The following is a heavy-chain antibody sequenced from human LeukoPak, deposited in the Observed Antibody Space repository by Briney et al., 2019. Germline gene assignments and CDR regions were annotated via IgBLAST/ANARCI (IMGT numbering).Heavy chain of an antibody. CDR3: ARSAVAGKNWFDP. V-gene: IGHV3-48*03. J-gene: IGHJ5*02. D-gene: IGHD6-19*01. Sequence: GGSLRLSCAASGFTFSSFEMNWLRQAPGKGRVWVSYISSSGSNIYYAHYVKCRFTISRDKDKNSLYLEMTSLRAEDTAVYYCARSAVAGKNWFDPWGQGTLVTVSS. CDR2: ISSSGSNI. CDR1: GFTFSSFE.